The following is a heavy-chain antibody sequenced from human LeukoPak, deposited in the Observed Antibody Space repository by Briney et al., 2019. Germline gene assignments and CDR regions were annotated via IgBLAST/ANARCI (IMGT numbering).Heavy chain of an antibody. Sequence: SETLSLTCAVYGGSFSDYYWSWIRQPPGKGLEWIGEINHSGSTNYNPSLKSRVTISVDPSKNQFSLNLNSVTAADTAVYHCARPGDYVYWGQGTLVTVSS. CDR3: ARPGDYVY. CDR2: INHSGST. J-gene: IGHJ4*02. V-gene: IGHV4-34*01. CDR1: GGSFSDYY. D-gene: IGHD4-17*01.